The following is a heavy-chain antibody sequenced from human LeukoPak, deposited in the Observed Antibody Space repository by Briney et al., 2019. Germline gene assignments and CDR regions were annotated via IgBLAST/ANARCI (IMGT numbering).Heavy chain of an antibody. D-gene: IGHD2-2*02. CDR1: GFTFSSYG. V-gene: IGHV3-33*01. Sequence: TGGSLRLSCAASGFTFSSYGMHWVRQAPGKGLEWVAVIWYDGSNKYYADSVKGRFTISRDNSKNTLYLQMNSLRAEDTAMYYCARPSHCSSTSCYTGRRWYGMDVWGQGTTVTVSS. CDR2: IWYDGSNK. CDR3: ARPSHCSSTSCYTGRRWYGMDV. J-gene: IGHJ6*02.